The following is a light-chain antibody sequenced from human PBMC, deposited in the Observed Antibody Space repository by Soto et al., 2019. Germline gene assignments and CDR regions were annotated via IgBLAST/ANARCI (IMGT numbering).Light chain of an antibody. Sequence: DIQMTQSPSSLSASVGDRVTITCRASQDIRYFLAWYQQKPGKVPELLIYAVSDLQSGVPSRFSGSGSGTDFTLTISSLQPEDVATYYCQNYDGPPFTFGRGTKVDVK. CDR3: QNYDGPPFT. J-gene: IGKJ3*01. CDR2: AVS. CDR1: QDIRYF. V-gene: IGKV1-27*01.